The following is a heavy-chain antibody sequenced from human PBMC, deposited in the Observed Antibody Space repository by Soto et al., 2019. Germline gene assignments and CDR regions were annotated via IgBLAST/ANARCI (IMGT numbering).Heavy chain of an antibody. V-gene: IGHV4-59*01. CDR2: IYYLGST. Sequence: SETLSLTCSVSGGSMSEYFWSWIRQSPGKGLEWIGYIYYLGSTDYNPSLKSRVTISVDTSKRQFSLRLASVTAADTAVYYCARDGYDGSGSPYPAYWGPGTQVTVSS. CDR3: ARDGYDGSGSPYPAY. CDR1: GGSMSEYF. D-gene: IGHD3-10*01. J-gene: IGHJ4*02.